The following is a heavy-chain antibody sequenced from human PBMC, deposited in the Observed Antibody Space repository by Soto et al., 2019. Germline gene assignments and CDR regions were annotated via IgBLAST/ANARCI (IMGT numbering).Heavy chain of an antibody. J-gene: IGHJ5*02. CDR2: IYHSGSI. D-gene: IGHD6-13*01. V-gene: IGHV4-38-2*01. CDR3: ARGKAHTRLNCFDP. Sequence: SETRSCTCAVSGYSISSGYYWGWIRQPPGKGLEWIGRIYHSGSIYYNPSLKSRVSISVDTSKNHFSLKLSSVTAADTAVYYRARGKAHTRLNCFDPWGQGTLVTVSS. CDR1: GYSISSGYY.